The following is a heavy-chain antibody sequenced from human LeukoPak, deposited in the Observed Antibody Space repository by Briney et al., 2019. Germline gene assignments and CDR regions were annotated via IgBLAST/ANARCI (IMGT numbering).Heavy chain of an antibody. V-gene: IGHV4-34*01. CDR1: GGSFSGYY. CDR2: IYHSGST. CDR3: ARHPSWIQLWLRAFDI. Sequence: NPSETLSLTCAVYGGSFSGYYWSWIRQPPGKGLEWIGEIYHSGSTNYNPSLKSRVTISVDTSKNQFSLKLSSVTAADTAVYYCARHPSWIQLWLRAFDIWGQGTMVTVSS. J-gene: IGHJ3*02. D-gene: IGHD5-18*01.